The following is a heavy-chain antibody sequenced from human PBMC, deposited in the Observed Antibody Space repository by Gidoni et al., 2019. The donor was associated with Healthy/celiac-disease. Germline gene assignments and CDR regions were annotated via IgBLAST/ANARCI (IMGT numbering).Heavy chain of an antibody. Sequence: QVQLQQWGAGLLKPSETLSLTCAVYGGSFSGYYWSWIRQPPGKGLEWIGEINHSGSTNYNPSLKSRVTISVDTSKNQFSLKLSSVTAADTAVYYCARVRGELPYYYYYMDVWGKGTTVTVSS. CDR2: INHSGST. J-gene: IGHJ6*03. D-gene: IGHD1-26*01. CDR3: ARVRGELPYYYYYMDV. V-gene: IGHV4-34*01. CDR1: GGSFSGYY.